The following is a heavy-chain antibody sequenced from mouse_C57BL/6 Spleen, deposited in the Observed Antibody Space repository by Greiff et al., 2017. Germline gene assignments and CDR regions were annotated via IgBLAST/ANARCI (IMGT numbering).Heavy chain of an antibody. CDR1: GYTFTSYW. CDR2: IDPSDSYT. D-gene: IGHD1-1*01. Sequence: VQLQQPGAELVMPGASVKLSCKASGYTFTSYWMHWVKQRPGQGLEWIGEIDPSDSYTNYNQKFKGKSTLTVDKSSSTAYMQLSSLTSEDSAVYYCARRDYYGSSYTPFDYWGQGTTLTVSS. V-gene: IGHV1-69*01. CDR3: ARRDYYGSSYTPFDY. J-gene: IGHJ2*01.